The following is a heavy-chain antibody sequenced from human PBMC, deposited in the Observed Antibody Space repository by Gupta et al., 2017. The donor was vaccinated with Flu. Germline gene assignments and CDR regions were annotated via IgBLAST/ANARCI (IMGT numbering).Heavy chain of an antibody. CDR3: ARNPLVVAANNWFDP. CDR1: GGTFSSYA. CDR2: IIPISGTP. V-gene: IGHV1-69*06. D-gene: IGHD2-15*01. J-gene: IGHJ5*02. Sequence: QVQLVQSGAEVKKPGSSVKVSCKASGGTFSSYAISWVRQAPGQGLEWMGGIIPISGTPNYAQKFQSRVTITAEKSTSTAYMELSSLRSEDTAVYYCARNPLVVAANNWFDPWGQGTLVTVSS.